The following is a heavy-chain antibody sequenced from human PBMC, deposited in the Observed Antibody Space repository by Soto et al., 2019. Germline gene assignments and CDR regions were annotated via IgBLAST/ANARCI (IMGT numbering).Heavy chain of an antibody. CDR2: IVVGSGNT. V-gene: IGHV1-58*02. D-gene: IGHD2-15*01. CDR3: AAGRRCSGGSCYFDY. J-gene: IGHJ4*02. Sequence: QMQLVQSGPEMKKPGTSVKVSCKASGFTFTSSAMQWVRQARGQRLEWIGWIVVGSGNTNYAQKFQERVTITRDMSTSTAYMELSSLRSEDTAVYYCAAGRRCSGGSCYFDYWGQGTLVTVSS. CDR1: GFTFTSSA.